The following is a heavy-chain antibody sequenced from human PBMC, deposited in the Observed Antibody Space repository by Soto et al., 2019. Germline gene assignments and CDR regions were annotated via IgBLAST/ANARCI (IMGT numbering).Heavy chain of an antibody. CDR1: GGSFSGYY. J-gene: IGHJ5*02. CDR2: INHSGST. D-gene: IGHD3-9*01. Sequence: SETLSLTCAVYGGSFSGYYWTWIRQPPGTGLEWIGEINHSGSTNYNPSLKSRVTISVDRSKNQFSLKLSSVTAADTAVYYCARAHYGDYGYCTKDAKFDDIYTGYFVNDLWGQGTPVTVSS. V-gene: IGHV4-34*01. CDR3: ARAHYGDYGYCTKDAKFDDIYTGYFVNDL.